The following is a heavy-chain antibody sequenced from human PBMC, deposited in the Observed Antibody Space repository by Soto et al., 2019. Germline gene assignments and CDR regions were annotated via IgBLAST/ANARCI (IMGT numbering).Heavy chain of an antibody. D-gene: IGHD2-21*02. CDR1: GGSISRYY. J-gene: IGHJ6*02. V-gene: IGHV4-59*01. CDR3: ARDLWGYCGTDCYPLDV. CDR2: LYNAGST. Sequence: QVRLQESGPGLVKPSETLSLTCTVSGGSISRYYWSWIRQPPGKGLEWIGYLYNAGSTIYNPSLKRRVTISVDMSQNQFSLNLSYVTAADTAVYYCARDLWGYCGTDCYPLDVWGQGTTVTVSS.